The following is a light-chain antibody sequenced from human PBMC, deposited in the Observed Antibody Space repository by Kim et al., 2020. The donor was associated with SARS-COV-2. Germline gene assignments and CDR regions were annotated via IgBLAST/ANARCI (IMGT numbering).Light chain of an antibody. CDR3: QQYNSYSYT. J-gene: IGKJ2*01. CDR1: QSISSW. V-gene: IGKV1-5*01. Sequence: SVCVGDRVTITCRASQSISSWLAWYQQKPGKAPKLLIYDASSLESGVPSRFSGSGSGTEFTLTISSLQPDDFATYYCQQYNSYSYTFGQGTKLEI. CDR2: DAS.